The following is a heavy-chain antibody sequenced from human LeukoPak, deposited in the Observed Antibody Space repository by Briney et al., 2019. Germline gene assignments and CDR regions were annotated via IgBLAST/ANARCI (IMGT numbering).Heavy chain of an antibody. CDR1: GGTFSSYA. J-gene: IGHJ4*02. CDR3: AMTSGAVVTFFDY. CDR2: IIPILGIA. Sequence: SVKVSCKASGGTFSSYAISWVRQAPGQGLEWMGRIIPILGIANYAQKFQGRVTITADKSTSTAYMELSSLRSEDTAVYYCAMTSGAVVTFFDYWGQGTLVTVSP. V-gene: IGHV1-69*04. D-gene: IGHD4-23*01.